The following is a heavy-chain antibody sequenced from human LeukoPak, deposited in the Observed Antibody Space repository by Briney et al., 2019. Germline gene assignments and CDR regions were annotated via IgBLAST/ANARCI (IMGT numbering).Heavy chain of an antibody. CDR3: ARARIAAAGTARYYYYYMDV. J-gene: IGHJ6*03. CDR2: TYYRSKWYN. CDR1: GDSVSSNSAA. D-gene: IGHD6-13*01. V-gene: IGHV6-1*01. Sequence: SQTLSLTCAISGDSVSSNSAAWNWIRQSPSRGLEWLGGTYYRSKWYNDYAVSVKSRITINPDTSKNQFSLQLNSVTPEDTAVYYCARARIAAAGTARYYYYYMDVWGKGTTVTVSS.